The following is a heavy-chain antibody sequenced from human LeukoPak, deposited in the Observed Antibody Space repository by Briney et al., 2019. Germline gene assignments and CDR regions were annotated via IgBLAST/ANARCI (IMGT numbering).Heavy chain of an antibody. V-gene: IGHV1-24*01. CDR2: FDPEDAEK. CDR3: ATWDISGAYRAFHI. D-gene: IGHD1-26*01. Sequence: ASVKVSCKVSGYALSELPMHWVRQAPGEGLEWMGGFDPEDAEKIYAQKFQGRVTMTEDTSTDTAYMELSSLRSEDTAVYYCATWDISGAYRAFHIWGQGTVVTVSS. J-gene: IGHJ3*02. CDR1: GYALSELP.